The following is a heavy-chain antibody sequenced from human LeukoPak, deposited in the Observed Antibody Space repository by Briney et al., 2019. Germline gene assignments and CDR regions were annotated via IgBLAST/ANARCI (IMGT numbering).Heavy chain of an antibody. CDR3: VKEVTTIGVPVFDY. J-gene: IGHJ4*02. CDR1: GYTFSNYA. CDR2: IPGSGGDT. D-gene: IGHD1-14*01. V-gene: IGHV3-23*01. Sequence: PGGSLRLSCAASGYTFSNYAMSWIRQAPGKGLEWVSGIPGSGGDTYYPDSVRGRFTISRDNSKNVLYLQMDYLRGEDTAVYYCVKEVTTIGVPVFDYWGQGTLVTVSS.